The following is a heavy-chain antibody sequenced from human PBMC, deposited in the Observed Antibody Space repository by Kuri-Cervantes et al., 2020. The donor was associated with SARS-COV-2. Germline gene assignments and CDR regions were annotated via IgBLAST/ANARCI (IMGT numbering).Heavy chain of an antibody. CDR2: IFHDGGT. CDR1: GDSIKSDSYF. CDR3: GCRMIDAFDI. Sequence: SETLSLTCDISGDSIKSDSYFWGWIRQPPGKGLEWIGNIFHDGGTFYSPSLKSRVSMSMDTSKNQFSLKLSSVTAADTAVYYCGCRMIDAFDIWGQGTMVTVSS. J-gene: IGHJ3*02. V-gene: IGHV4-39*07. D-gene: IGHD3-16*01.